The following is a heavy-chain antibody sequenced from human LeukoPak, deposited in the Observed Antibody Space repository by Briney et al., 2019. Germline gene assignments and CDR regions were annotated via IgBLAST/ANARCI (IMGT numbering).Heavy chain of an antibody. CDR2: MNPNTGNA. D-gene: IGHD5-12*01. CDR3: ARDGAYNSGLDY. CDR1: GYTFTNFD. J-gene: IGHJ4*02. V-gene: IGHV1-8*02. Sequence: ASVKVSCKASGYTFTNFDINWVRQATGQGLEWMGWMNPNTGNAGYAQTFQDRVTITWDASISTAYMDLSSLRSEDTAVYYCARDGAYNSGLDYWGQGTLVTVSS.